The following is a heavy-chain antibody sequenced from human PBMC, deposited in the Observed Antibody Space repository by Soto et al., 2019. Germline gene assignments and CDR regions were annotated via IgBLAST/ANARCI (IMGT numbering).Heavy chain of an antibody. Sequence: EVQLVESGGGLVQPGGSLRLSCAASGFTFSNYWMSWVRQAPGKGLEWVANIKQDGSEKYYVDSLKGRFTISRDNTKNSLFLQVDTLRAEGTAVYYCAREAYRGYNGRRWFDPWGQGTLVTVSS. V-gene: IGHV3-7*01. D-gene: IGHD5-12*01. CDR1: GFTFSNYW. CDR3: AREAYRGYNGRRWFDP. J-gene: IGHJ5*02. CDR2: IKQDGSEK.